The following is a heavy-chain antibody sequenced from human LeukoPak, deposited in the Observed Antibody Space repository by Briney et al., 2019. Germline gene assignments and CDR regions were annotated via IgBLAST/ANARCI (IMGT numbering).Heavy chain of an antibody. V-gene: IGHV1-8*03. Sequence: ASVKVSCKAAGYSFTTFHINWVRQAPGQGPEWTGWVNPDTGNTGFAQKFQGRVTITQNSSVTTVYMELSGLTSEDTAVYYCARRGLVAGIYDLVYGFDLWGQGTMVTVSS. D-gene: IGHD3/OR15-3a*01. CDR1: GYSFTTFH. CDR3: ARRGLVAGIYDLVYGFDL. CDR2: VNPDTGNT. J-gene: IGHJ3*01.